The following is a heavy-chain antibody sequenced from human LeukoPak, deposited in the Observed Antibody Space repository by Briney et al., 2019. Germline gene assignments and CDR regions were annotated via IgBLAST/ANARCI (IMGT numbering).Heavy chain of an antibody. V-gene: IGHV3-66*01. CDR3: AKNPRLEGWIYFDS. CDR2: IFSGGST. CDR1: GFTVSSNY. J-gene: IGHJ4*02. D-gene: IGHD1-1*01. Sequence: GGSLRLSCAASGFTVSSNYMSWVRRAPGKGLEWVSVIFSGGSTYYADSVKDRFTISRDNSKNTLYLQMNSLRAEDTAVYYCAKNPRLEGWIYFDSWGQGILVTVSS.